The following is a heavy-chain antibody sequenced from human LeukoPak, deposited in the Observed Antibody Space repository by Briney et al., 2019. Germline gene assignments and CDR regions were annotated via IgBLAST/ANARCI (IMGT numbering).Heavy chain of an antibody. D-gene: IGHD3-22*01. V-gene: IGHV4-59*01. CDR1: GGSISSYY. Sequence: SETLSLTSTVSGGSISSYYWSWIRQPPGKGLEWIGYIYYSGSTSYNPSLKSRVTISVDTSNNQFSLKLSSVTAADTAVYYCARDTSGYRRGSFDYWGQGTLVTVSS. J-gene: IGHJ4*02. CDR3: ARDTSGYRRGSFDY. CDR2: IYYSGST.